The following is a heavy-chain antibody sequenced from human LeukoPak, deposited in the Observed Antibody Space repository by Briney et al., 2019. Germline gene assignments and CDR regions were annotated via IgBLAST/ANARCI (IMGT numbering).Heavy chain of an antibody. V-gene: IGHV1-3*01. D-gene: IGHD1-14*01. Sequence: ASVKVSCKASGYTFTHYAVHWVRQAPGQSLEWMGWINAGNGNTKYSRNLRGRITITRDTSANTAYMELSSLRSEDTALYYCARGYVPEYYFDRWGQGTLVTVSS. CDR2: INAGNGNT. CDR3: ARGYVPEYYFDR. CDR1: GYTFTHYA. J-gene: IGHJ4*02.